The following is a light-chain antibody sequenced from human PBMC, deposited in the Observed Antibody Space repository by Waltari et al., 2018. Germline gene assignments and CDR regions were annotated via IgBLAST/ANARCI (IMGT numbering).Light chain of an antibody. CDR3: CSYAGRYTWV. Sequence: QSALTQPRSVSGSPGQSVTISCTGTTSDVGASNYVSWYQQHPGKAPKFMIFDVTNRPSGVPDRFSGSKSGNTASLTISGLQAEDEADYYCCSYAGRYTWVFGGGTKLTVL. V-gene: IGLV2-11*01. CDR2: DVT. J-gene: IGLJ3*02. CDR1: TSDVGASNY.